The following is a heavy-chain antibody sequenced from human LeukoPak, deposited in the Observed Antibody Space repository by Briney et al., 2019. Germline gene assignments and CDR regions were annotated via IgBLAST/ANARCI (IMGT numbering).Heavy chain of an antibody. V-gene: IGHV3-23*01. D-gene: IGHD5-18*01. CDR3: AKGLRGYSYGYADY. J-gene: IGHJ4*02. CDR1: GFTFSSCA. Sequence: GGSLRLSCAASGFTFSSCAMSWVRQAPGKGLEWVSAISGSGGSTYYADSVKGRFTISRDNSKNTLYLQMNSLRAEDTAVYYCAKGLRGYSYGYADYWGQGTLATVSS. CDR2: ISGSGGST.